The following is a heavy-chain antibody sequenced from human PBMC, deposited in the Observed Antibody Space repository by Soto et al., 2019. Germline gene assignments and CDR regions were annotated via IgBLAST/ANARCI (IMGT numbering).Heavy chain of an antibody. CDR3: AKWSSTWSQIIDY. J-gene: IGHJ4*02. D-gene: IGHD6-13*01. CDR1: GFTFNNYA. V-gene: IGHV3-23*01. CDR2: ISGTGGTT. Sequence: GGSLRLSCAASGFTFNNYAMNWVRQAPGKGLERVSAISGTGGTTYYADSVKDRFAISRDNSKNTLYLQMNSLRAEDTAVYYCAKWSSTWSQIIDYWGQGTLVTVSS.